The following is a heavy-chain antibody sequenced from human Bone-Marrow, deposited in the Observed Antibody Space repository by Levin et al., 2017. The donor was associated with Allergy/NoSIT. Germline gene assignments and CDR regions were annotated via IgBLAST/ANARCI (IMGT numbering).Heavy chain of an antibody. CDR1: GFTFSSYW. D-gene: IGHD2-15*01. J-gene: IGHJ4*02. V-gene: IGHV3-74*01. CDR2: INSDGSST. Sequence: GGSLRLSCAASGFTFSSYWMHWVRQAPGKGLVWVSRINSDGSSTSYADSVKGRFTISRDNAKNTLYLQMNSLRAEDTAVYYCARELNYCSGGSCYSGTFDYWGQGTLVTVSS. CDR3: ARELNYCSGGSCYSGTFDY.